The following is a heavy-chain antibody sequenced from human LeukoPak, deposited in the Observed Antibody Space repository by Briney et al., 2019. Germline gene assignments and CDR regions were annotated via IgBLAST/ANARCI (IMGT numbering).Heavy chain of an antibody. J-gene: IGHJ4*02. D-gene: IGHD4-17*01. Sequence: ASVKVSCKASGYTFTGYYMHWVRQAPGQGLEWMGWISAYNGNTNYAQKLQGRVTMTTDTSTSTAYMELRSLRSDDTAVYYCARDYGEPTLDYWGQGTLVTVSS. CDR3: ARDYGEPTLDY. V-gene: IGHV1-18*04. CDR1: GYTFTGYY. CDR2: ISAYNGNT.